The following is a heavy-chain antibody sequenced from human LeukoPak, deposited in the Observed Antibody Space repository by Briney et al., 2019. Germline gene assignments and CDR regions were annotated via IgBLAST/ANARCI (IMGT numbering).Heavy chain of an antibody. CDR3: AKEAVYCSSTSCYPGRGAFDI. J-gene: IGHJ3*02. CDR2: ITASGDST. CDR1: GFPFSSYP. D-gene: IGHD2-2*01. Sequence: GGSLRLSCAGSGFPFSSYPISWVRQPPGKGLEWVSAITASGDSTYSADSVKGRFTISRDNSKNTLYLQMNSLRAEDTAVYYCAKEAVYCSSTSCYPGRGAFDIWGQGTMVTVSS. V-gene: IGHV3-23*01.